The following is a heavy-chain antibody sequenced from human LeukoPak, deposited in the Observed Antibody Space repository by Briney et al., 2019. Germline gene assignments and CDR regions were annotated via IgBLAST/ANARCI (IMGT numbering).Heavy chain of an antibody. J-gene: IGHJ4*02. Sequence: GGSLRLSCAASGFTFSNAAMPWVRQAPGKGLEWVSTITCSDDKTYYADSVKGRFTISRDYSKNTLDLQMNSLRVEDTAIYYCAKGPQLGSAYHPDYWGQGTLVTVSS. CDR1: GFTFSNAA. CDR2: ITCSDDKT. CDR3: AKGPQLGSAYHPDY. D-gene: IGHD3-16*01. V-gene: IGHV3-23*01.